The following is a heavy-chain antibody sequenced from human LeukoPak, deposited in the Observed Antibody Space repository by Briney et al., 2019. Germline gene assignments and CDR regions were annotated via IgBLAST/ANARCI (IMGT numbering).Heavy chain of an antibody. Sequence: SETLSLTCAVYGGSFSGYYWSWIRQPPGKGLEWIGEINHSGSTNYNPSLKSRVTISVDTSKNQFSLKLSSVTAADTAVYYCARSGGDYYDSSGPDYWGQGTLVTVSS. CDR3: ARSGGDYYDSSGPDY. D-gene: IGHD3-22*01. CDR1: GGSFSGYY. CDR2: INHSGST. V-gene: IGHV4-34*01. J-gene: IGHJ4*02.